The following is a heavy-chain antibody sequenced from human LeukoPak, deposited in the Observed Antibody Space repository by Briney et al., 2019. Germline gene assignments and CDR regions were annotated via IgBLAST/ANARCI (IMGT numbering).Heavy chain of an antibody. CDR2: IYHSGST. J-gene: IGHJ4*02. Sequence: SETLSLTCTVSGGSINSSIYHWGWIRQPPGKGLEWIGNIYHSGSTNYNPSLKSRVTISVDTSKNQFSLKLSSVTAADTAVYYCARRRSTYYYDSSGYRVRTDYFDYWGQGTLVTVSS. V-gene: IGHV4-39*07. CDR3: ARRRSTYYYDSSGYRVRTDYFDY. D-gene: IGHD3-22*01. CDR1: GGSINSSIYH.